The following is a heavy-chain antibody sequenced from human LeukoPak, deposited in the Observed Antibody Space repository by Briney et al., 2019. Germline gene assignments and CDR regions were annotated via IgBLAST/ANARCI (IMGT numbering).Heavy chain of an antibody. Sequence: GGSLRLSCAASGFTFRDYPINWVRQAPGKGLEWVSSISAAGGATYYADSVKGRFAISRVNSKNVVYLQMNSLRPDDTAVYYCARGVQLWYFDYWGHGTLVTVSS. CDR1: GFTFRDYP. D-gene: IGHD1-1*01. J-gene: IGHJ4*01. CDR3: ARGVQLWYFDY. V-gene: IGHV3-23*01. CDR2: ISAAGGAT.